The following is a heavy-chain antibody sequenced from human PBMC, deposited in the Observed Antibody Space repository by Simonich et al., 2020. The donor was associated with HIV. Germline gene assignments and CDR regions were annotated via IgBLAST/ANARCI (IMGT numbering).Heavy chain of an antibody. CDR3: ARLTGTTPGGVDY. CDR2: IYYSGTT. V-gene: IGHV4-39*01. D-gene: IGHD1-20*01. J-gene: IGHJ4*02. CDR1: GGSISSSSYY. Sequence: QLQLQESGPGLVKPSETLSLTCTVSGGSISSSSYYWGWIRQPPGKGLEWIGSIYYSGTTYYNPSLKSRVTISVDTSKNQFSLKLSSVTAADTAVYYCARLTGTTPGGVDYWGQGTLVTVSS.